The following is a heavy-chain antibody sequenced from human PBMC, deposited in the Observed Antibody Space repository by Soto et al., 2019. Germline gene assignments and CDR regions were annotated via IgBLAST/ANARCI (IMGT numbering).Heavy chain of an antibody. CDR2: ISWNSGSI. CDR3: AKANYDYVSYYMDV. J-gene: IGHJ6*03. Sequence: GGSLRLSCAASGFTFDDYATHWVRQAPGKGLEWVSGISWNSGSIGYADSVKGRLTISRDNAKNSPYLQMNSLRAEDTALYYCAKANYDYVSYYMDVWGKGTTVTVSS. CDR1: GFTFDDYA. V-gene: IGHV3-9*01. D-gene: IGHD3-16*01.